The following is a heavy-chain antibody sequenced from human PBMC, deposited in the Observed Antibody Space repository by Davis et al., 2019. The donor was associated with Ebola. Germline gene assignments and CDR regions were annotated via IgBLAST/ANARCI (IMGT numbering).Heavy chain of an antibody. CDR1: GYTFTSYA. J-gene: IGHJ5*01. CDR2: INAGNGNT. V-gene: IGHV1-3*01. Sequence: ASVKVSCKASGYTFTSYAMHWVRQAPGQRLEWMGWINAGNGNTKYSQKFQGRVTITRDTSASTAYMELSSLRSEDTAVYYCARDSGGYPANWFDSWGQGTLVTVSS. CDR3: ARDSGGYPANWFDS. D-gene: IGHD1-26*01.